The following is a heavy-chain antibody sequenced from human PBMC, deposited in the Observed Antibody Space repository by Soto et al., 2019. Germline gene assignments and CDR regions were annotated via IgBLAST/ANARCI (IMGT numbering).Heavy chain of an antibody. J-gene: IGHJ4*02. CDR3: TRGRGFGHFTPPFDY. CDR1: GGSFSGYF. CDR2: INHSGST. Sequence: QVQLQQWGAGLLKPSETMSLTCAVSGGSFSGYFWSWIRQPPGKGLEWIGEINHSGSTYYNPSLGSRVTVLVVTSRSQFSLKLRSVTAADTAVYFCTRGRGFGHFTPPFDYWGQGTLVTVSS. D-gene: IGHD3-10*01. V-gene: IGHV4-34*01.